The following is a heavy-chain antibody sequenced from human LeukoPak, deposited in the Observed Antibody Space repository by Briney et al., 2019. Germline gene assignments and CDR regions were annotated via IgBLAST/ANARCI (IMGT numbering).Heavy chain of an antibody. D-gene: IGHD3-22*01. J-gene: IGHJ5*02. CDR2: IYYSGST. V-gene: IGHV4-59*01. CDR1: GGSIGSYY. Sequence: SETLSLTCTVSGGSIGSYYWSWIRQPPGKGLEWIGYIYYSGSTNYNPSLKSRVTISVDTSKNQFSLKLSSVTAADTAVYYCARDSGSGSNWFDPWGQGTLVTVSS. CDR3: ARDSGSGSNWFDP.